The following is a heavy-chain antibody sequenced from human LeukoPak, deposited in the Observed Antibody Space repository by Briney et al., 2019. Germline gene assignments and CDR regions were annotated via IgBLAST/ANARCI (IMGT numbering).Heavy chain of an antibody. V-gene: IGHV1-69*01. CDR1: GGTFSSCA. CDR3: AREAFWSGYSGYYFDY. J-gene: IGHJ4*02. CDR2: IIPIFGTA. Sequence: SVKVSCKASGGTFSSCAISWVRQAPGQGLEWMGGIIPIFGTANYAQKFQGRVTITADESTSTAYMELSSLRSEDTAVYYCAREAFWSGYSGYYFDYWGQGTLVTVSS. D-gene: IGHD3-3*01.